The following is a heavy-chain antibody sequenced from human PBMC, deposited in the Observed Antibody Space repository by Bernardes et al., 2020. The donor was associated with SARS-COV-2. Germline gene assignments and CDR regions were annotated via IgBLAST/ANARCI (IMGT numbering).Heavy chain of an antibody. Sequence: DTLSLTCTVSGGSISSYYWSWIRQPAGKGLEWIGRVYTSGSTSYNPSLKSRVTMSVDTSKNQFSLKLNSVTAADTAVYYCARGSAAVVSHFMLLFANWYFDLWGRGTLVTVSS. CDR2: VYTSGST. V-gene: IGHV4-4*07. CDR1: GGSISSYY. CDR3: ARGSAAVVSHFMLLFANWYFDL. J-gene: IGHJ2*01. D-gene: IGHD2-15*01.